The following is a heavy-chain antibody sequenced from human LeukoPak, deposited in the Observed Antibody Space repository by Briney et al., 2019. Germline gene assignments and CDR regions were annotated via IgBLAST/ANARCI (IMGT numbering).Heavy chain of an antibody. J-gene: IGHJ4*02. D-gene: IGHD5-18*01. CDR1: GFTVSSNY. Sequence: GGSLRLSCAASGFTVSSNYMSWVPQAPGRGLEWVSTISGSGGSTYYADAVKGRFTISRDNSKNTLYLQVNSLRAEDTAIHYCARRNTAIVNDYWGQGTLVTVSS. CDR2: ISGSGGST. V-gene: IGHV3-23*01. CDR3: ARRNTAIVNDY.